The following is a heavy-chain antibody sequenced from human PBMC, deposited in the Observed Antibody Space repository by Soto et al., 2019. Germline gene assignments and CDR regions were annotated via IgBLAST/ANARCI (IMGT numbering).Heavy chain of an antibody. Sequence: GGSLRLSCAASGFTFSSYSMNWVRQAPGKGLEWVSYISSSSSTIYYADSVKGRFTIPRDNAKNSLYLQMNSLRAEDTAVYYCAAHHDYIWGSYRYDAFDIWGQGTMVTVSS. CDR1: GFTFSSYS. J-gene: IGHJ3*02. D-gene: IGHD3-16*02. CDR3: AAHHDYIWGSYRYDAFDI. CDR2: ISSSSSTI. V-gene: IGHV3-48*01.